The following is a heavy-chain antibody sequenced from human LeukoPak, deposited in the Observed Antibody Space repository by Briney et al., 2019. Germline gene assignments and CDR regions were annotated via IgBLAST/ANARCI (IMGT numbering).Heavy chain of an antibody. CDR2: IYYSGNT. Sequence: SETLSLTCTVSGGSISSSSYYWGWIRQPPGEGLEWIGSIYYSGNTYYNPSLKSRLTISVDTSKNQFSLKLSSVTAADTAVYYCARDRGGYTYSHDYWGQGTLVTVSS. CDR3: ARDRGGYTYSHDY. D-gene: IGHD5-18*01. V-gene: IGHV4-39*07. CDR1: GGSISSSSYY. J-gene: IGHJ4*02.